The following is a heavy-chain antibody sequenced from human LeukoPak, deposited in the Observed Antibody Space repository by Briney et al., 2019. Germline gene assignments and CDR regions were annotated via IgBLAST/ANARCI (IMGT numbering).Heavy chain of an antibody. CDR2: FDPEDGET. CDR1: GYTLTELS. CDR3: ATGYSSSWYGDY. Sequence: ASVKVSCKVSGYTLTELSMHWVRQAPGKGLEWMGGFDPEDGETIYAQKFQGRVTMTEDTSTDTAYMELSSLRSEDTAVYYCATGYSSSWYGDYWGQGILVTVSS. J-gene: IGHJ4*02. D-gene: IGHD6-13*01. V-gene: IGHV1-24*01.